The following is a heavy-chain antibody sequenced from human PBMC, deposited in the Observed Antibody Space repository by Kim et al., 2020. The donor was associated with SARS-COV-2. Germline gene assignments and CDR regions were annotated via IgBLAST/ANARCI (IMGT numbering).Heavy chain of an antibody. J-gene: IGHJ4*02. V-gene: IGHV5-51*01. Sequence: GESLKISCKGSGYNFASYWIAWVRQMPGKGLEWMGIIYPGDSGTKYRQYNPSFQGQVTISADKSISTAYLQWSSLKASDTAMYYCARRIGRDFHYWGQGTLVTVSS. D-gene: IGHD1-1*01. CDR2: IYPGDSGT. CDR3: ARRIGRDFHY. CDR1: GYNFASYW.